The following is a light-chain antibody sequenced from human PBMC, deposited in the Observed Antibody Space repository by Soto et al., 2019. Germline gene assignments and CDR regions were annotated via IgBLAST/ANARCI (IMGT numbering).Light chain of an antibody. V-gene: IGLV2-14*01. CDR3: SSYTSSSAVV. J-gene: IGLJ2*01. CDR2: DVS. CDR1: SSNVGGYNY. Sequence: QSALTQPASVSGSPGQSITISCTGTSSNVGGYNYVSWYQQHPGKAPKLIIYDVSNRPSGVSNRFSGSKSGNTASLTISGLQAEDDAYYYCSSYTSSSAVVFGGGTKVTVL.